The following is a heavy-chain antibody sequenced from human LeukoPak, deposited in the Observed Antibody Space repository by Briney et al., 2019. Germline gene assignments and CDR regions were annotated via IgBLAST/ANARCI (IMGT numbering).Heavy chain of an antibody. CDR2: ISGSGGST. Sequence: PGGSLRLSCAASGFTFSSYAMSWVRQAPGKGLEWVSAISGSGGSTYYADSVKGRFTISRDNAKNTLYLQMNSLRAEDTAVYYCARDTIAAPGDLDYWGQGTLVTVSS. J-gene: IGHJ4*02. CDR3: ARDTIAAPGDLDY. D-gene: IGHD6-6*01. CDR1: GFTFSSYA. V-gene: IGHV3-23*01.